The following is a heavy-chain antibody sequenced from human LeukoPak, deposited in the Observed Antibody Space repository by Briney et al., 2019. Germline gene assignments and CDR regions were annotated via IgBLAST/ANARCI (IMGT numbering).Heavy chain of an antibody. CDR2: INSDGSTT. D-gene: IGHD2-2*01. CDR1: GLTFSSFW. CDR3: ARGYYSASRIDY. V-gene: IGHV3-74*01. Sequence: GGSLRLSCAASGLTFSSFWMHWVRRAPGKGLEWVSRINSDGSTTIYADSVKGRLTISRDNAKNTLYLQMNSLRAEDTAVYYCARGYYSASRIDYWGQGALVTISS. J-gene: IGHJ4*02.